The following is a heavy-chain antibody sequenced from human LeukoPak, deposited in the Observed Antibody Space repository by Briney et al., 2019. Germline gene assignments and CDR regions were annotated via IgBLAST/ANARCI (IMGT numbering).Heavy chain of an antibody. CDR2: VHSDGSIT. CDR3: TREQEDCTGTTCYRAFDA. Sequence: PGGSLRLSCAASGFTFGNYWINWVRQAPGKGLVWVSRVHSDGSITNYADSVKGRFSISRDSAKNTLYLQMSSLRSEDTAVYYCTREQEDCTGTTCYRAFDAWGQGTMVTVS. D-gene: IGHD2-2*01. CDR1: GFTFGNYW. J-gene: IGHJ3*01. V-gene: IGHV3-74*01.